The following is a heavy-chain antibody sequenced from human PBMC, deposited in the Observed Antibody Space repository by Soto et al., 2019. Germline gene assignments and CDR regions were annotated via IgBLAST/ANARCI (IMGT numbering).Heavy chain of an antibody. V-gene: IGHV4-31*03. D-gene: IGHD6-6*01. CDR1: GGSISSGGYY. CDR2: IYYSGST. Sequence: QVRLQESGPGLVKPSQTLSLTCTVSGGSISSGGYYWSWIRHHPGKGLEWIGYIYYSGSTYYNPSLKSRVTISVDTSKNQFSLKLRSVTAADTAVYYCARGRYSSSSNWFDPWGQGTLVTVSS. J-gene: IGHJ5*02. CDR3: ARGRYSSSSNWFDP.